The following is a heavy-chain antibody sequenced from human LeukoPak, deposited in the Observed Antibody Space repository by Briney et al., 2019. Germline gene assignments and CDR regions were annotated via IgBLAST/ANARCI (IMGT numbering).Heavy chain of an antibody. CDR1: GFTFSSYA. J-gene: IGHJ6*02. Sequence: GGSLRLSCAASGFTFSSYAMSWVRQAPGKGLEWVSAISATGGTTHYADSVKGRFTISRDNSKNTVYLQMNSLRAEDTAVYYCAPPYGMDVWGQGTTVTVS. V-gene: IGHV3-23*01. CDR2: ISATGGTT. CDR3: APPYGMDV.